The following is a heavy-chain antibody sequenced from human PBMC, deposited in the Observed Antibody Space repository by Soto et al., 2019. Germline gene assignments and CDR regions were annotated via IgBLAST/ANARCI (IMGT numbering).Heavy chain of an antibody. V-gene: IGHV3-64D*06. Sequence: GGSLRLSCSASGFTFSSYAMHWVRQAPGKGLEYVSAISSNGGSTYYADSVKGRFTISRDNSKNTLYLQMSSLRAEDTTVYYCVKDSFQQLPAEYFQHWGQGTLVTVSS. CDR2: ISSNGGST. CDR1: GFTFSSYA. CDR3: VKDSFQQLPAEYFQH. D-gene: IGHD6-13*01. J-gene: IGHJ1*01.